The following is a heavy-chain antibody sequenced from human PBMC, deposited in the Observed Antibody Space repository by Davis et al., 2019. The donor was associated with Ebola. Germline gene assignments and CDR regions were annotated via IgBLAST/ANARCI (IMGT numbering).Heavy chain of an antibody. CDR3: ARGWYYYDSSGYYYEDFDY. CDR2: IIPILGIA. CDR1: GGTFSSYT. V-gene: IGHV1-69*02. J-gene: IGHJ4*02. D-gene: IGHD3-22*01. Sequence: SVMVSCKASGGTFSSYTISWVRQAPGQGLEWMGRIIPILGIANYAQKFQGRVTITADKSTSTAYMELSSLRSEDTAVYYCARGWYYYDSSGYYYEDFDYWGQGTLVTVSS.